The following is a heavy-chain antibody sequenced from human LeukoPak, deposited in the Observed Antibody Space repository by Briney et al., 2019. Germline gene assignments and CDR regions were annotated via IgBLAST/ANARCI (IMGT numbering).Heavy chain of an antibody. J-gene: IGHJ5*02. CDR3: ARHDLGYCSGTSCYQFDP. D-gene: IGHD2-2*01. CDR1: GYSFTSYW. Sequence: GESLKISCKVSGYSFTSYWIVWVRQMPGKGLEWMGIIYAGDSDTRYSPSFQGQVTISADKSISTAYLQWSSLKASDTGMYYCARHDLGYCSGTSCYQFDPWGQGTLVTVSS. CDR2: IYAGDSDT. V-gene: IGHV5-51*01.